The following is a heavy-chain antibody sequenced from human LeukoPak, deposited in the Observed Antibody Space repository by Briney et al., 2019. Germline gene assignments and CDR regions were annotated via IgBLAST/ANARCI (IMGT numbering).Heavy chain of an antibody. D-gene: IGHD2-8*01. CDR2: ISGSGGST. CDR3: AKDRSCTNDICHGDFDY. Sequence: GGSLRLSCAASGFTFSSYAVSWARRAPGKGLEWVSSISGSGGSTYSADSVKGRFTISRDNSKNTLYLQMNSLRAEDTALYYCAKDRSCTNDICHGDFDYWGQGTLVTVSS. CDR1: GFTFSSYA. J-gene: IGHJ4*02. V-gene: IGHV3-23*01.